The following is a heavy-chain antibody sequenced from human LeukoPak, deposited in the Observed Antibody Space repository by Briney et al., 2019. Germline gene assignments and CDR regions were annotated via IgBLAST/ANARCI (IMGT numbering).Heavy chain of an antibody. D-gene: IGHD3-22*01. CDR3: ARASSGNYAGVPDY. CDR2: IYDSGST. J-gene: IGHJ4*02. Sequence: SETLSLTCTVSGGSISCGDYYWSWMRQPPGKGLEWIGYIYDSGSTHYNPPLKSRVTISVDTSKNKFSLRLSSVTAADTAVYYCARASSGNYAGVPDYWGQGTLVTVSS. V-gene: IGHV4-30-4*01. CDR1: GGSISCGDYY.